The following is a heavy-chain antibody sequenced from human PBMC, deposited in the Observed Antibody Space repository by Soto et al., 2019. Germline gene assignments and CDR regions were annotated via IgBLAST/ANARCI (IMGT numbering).Heavy chain of an antibody. CDR3: AKNSAATIRVGFDY. Sequence: EVQLLESGGGLVQPGGSLRLSCAASGFTFATYTMSWVRQTPGKGLEWVSAITGSDGRTYYADSVKGRFTTSRDNSNNPLYLQMNSLGAEDTAVYYCAKNSAATIRVGFDYWGQGTLVTVSS. V-gene: IGHV3-23*01. CDR2: ITGSDGRT. CDR1: GFTFATYT. J-gene: IGHJ4*02. D-gene: IGHD5-12*01.